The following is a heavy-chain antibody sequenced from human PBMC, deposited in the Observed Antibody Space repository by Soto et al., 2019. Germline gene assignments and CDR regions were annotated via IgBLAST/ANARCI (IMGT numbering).Heavy chain of an antibody. CDR1: AYTFNTYG. Sequence: QVQLVQSGPEVKKPGASVKVSCKASAYTFNTYGISWVRRAPGQGLEWMGWISGHNGQTNYAQKFRGRVTITTDTPTRKAYMELRSLRSDDTAIYYCARDGRKQLWVEGRNAMDVWGQGTTVTVSS. CDR2: ISGHNGQT. V-gene: IGHV1-18*01. D-gene: IGHD5-18*01. CDR3: ARDGRKQLWVEGRNAMDV. J-gene: IGHJ6*02.